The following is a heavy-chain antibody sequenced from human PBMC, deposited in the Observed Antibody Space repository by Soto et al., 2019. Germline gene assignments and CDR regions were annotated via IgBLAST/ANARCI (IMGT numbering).Heavy chain of an antibody. CDR1: GFTFSDYY. D-gene: IGHD6-25*01. V-gene: IGHV3-11*01. Sequence: GGSLRLSCAASGFTFSDYYMSWIRQAPGKGLEWVSYISSSGSTIYYADSVKGRFTISRDNAKNSLYLQMNSLRAEDTAVYYCARDYTADPNAFDIWGQGTMVTVSS. CDR2: ISSSGSTI. J-gene: IGHJ3*02. CDR3: ARDYTADPNAFDI.